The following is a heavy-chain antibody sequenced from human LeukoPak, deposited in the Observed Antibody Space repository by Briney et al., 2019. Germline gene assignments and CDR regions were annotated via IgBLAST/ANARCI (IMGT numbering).Heavy chain of an antibody. D-gene: IGHD6-13*01. CDR2: IYTSGST. CDR3: YSTSGGRPH. Sequence: PSETLSLTCTVSGGSISSYYWSWIRQPAGKGLEWIGRIYTSGSTNYNPSLKGRVTISEDTSKNQFSLKVNSVTAEDTAVYYCYSTSGGRPHWGQGTLVTVSS. CDR1: GGSISSYY. J-gene: IGHJ4*02. V-gene: IGHV4-4*07.